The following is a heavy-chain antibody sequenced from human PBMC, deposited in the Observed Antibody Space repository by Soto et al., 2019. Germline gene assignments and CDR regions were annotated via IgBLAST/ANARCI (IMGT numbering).Heavy chain of an antibody. CDR2: ISGSGSYT. J-gene: IGHJ4*02. CDR1: GFSFSAYA. Sequence: GSLRLSWGASGFSFSAYAMGWVRQAPGKGLEWVSSISGSGSYTYYTDSVKGRFTISRDNSKNTLYLEMNSLIAEDTAVYYCVKEKVRPFDYWGQGTQVTVSS. CDR3: VKEKVRPFDY. V-gene: IGHV3-23*01.